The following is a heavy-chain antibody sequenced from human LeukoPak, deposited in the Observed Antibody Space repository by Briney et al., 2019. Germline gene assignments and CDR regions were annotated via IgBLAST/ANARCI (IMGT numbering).Heavy chain of an antibody. CDR3: AELDSSGYYGFDY. Sequence: GGSLRLSCAASGFTFSSYGMHWVRQAPGKGLEWVAVISYDGSNKYYVDSVKGRFTISRDNSKNTLYLQMNSLRAEDTAVYYCAELDSSGYYGFDYWGQGTLVTVSS. D-gene: IGHD3-22*01. V-gene: IGHV3-30*18. CDR2: ISYDGSNK. J-gene: IGHJ4*02. CDR1: GFTFSSYG.